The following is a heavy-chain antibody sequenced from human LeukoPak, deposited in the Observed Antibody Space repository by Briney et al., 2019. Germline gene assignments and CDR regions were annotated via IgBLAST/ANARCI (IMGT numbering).Heavy chain of an antibody. V-gene: IGHV3-7*01. Sequence: GGSLRLSCAASGFTFSNYEMNWLRQAPGKGLEWVASINQDGSEKYYVDSVKGRFTISRDNTKNLVYLQINSLRAEDTAVHYCAREGGSSGWYDAFWGQGTMVTVSS. J-gene: IGHJ3*01. CDR2: INQDGSEK. D-gene: IGHD6-19*01. CDR3: AREGGSSGWYDAF. CDR1: GFTFSNYE.